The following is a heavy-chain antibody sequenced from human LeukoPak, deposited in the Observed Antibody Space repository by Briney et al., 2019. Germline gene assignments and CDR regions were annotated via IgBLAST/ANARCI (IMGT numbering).Heavy chain of an antibody. D-gene: IGHD2-8*01. J-gene: IGHJ6*02. CDR1: GFTFSSYA. CDR3: AREWGDIVLMVYALTPGMDV. V-gene: IGHV3-30-3*01. Sequence: GGSLRLSCAASGFTFSSYAMHWVRQAPGKGLEWVAVISHDGSNKYYADSVKGRFTISRDNSKNTLYLQMNSLRAEDTAVYYCAREWGDIVLMVYALTPGMDVRGQGTTVTVSS. CDR2: ISHDGSNK.